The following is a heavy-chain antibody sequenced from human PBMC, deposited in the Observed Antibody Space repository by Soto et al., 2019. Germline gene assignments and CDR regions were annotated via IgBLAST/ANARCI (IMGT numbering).Heavy chain of an antibody. Sequence: QVPLVQSGAEVKTPGSSVTVSCKASGGTFSSYAIHWVRQAPGQGLEWMGGIIPMYGPAKYAQRFQGRVTITADESTTSVYMELTSLTSQGTAVYYCASVTSMVRGVIDNWFDPWGHGTLVTVSS. CDR2: IIPMYGPA. D-gene: IGHD3-10*01. CDR1: GGTFSSYA. J-gene: IGHJ5*02. CDR3: ASVTSMVRGVIDNWFDP. V-gene: IGHV1-69*01.